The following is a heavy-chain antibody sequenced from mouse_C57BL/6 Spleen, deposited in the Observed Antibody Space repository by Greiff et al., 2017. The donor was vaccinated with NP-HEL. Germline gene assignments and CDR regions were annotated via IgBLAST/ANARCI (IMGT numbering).Heavy chain of an antibody. V-gene: IGHV5-17*01. Sequence: EVKLMESGGGLVKPGGSLKLSCAASGFTFSDYGMHWVRQAPEKGLEWVAYISSGSSTIYYADTVKGRFTISRDNAKNTLFLQMTSLRSEDTAMYYCASTMGDYWGQGTTLTVSS. CDR3: ASTMGDY. J-gene: IGHJ2*01. D-gene: IGHD2-1*01. CDR1: GFTFSDYG. CDR2: ISSGSSTI.